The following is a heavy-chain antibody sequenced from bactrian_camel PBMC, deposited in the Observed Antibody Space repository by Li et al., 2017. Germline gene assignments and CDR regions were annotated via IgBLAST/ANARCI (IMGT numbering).Heavy chain of an antibody. CDR2: MLFGSGST. CDR1: GYTYSSYC. D-gene: IGHD1*01. Sequence: DVQLVESGGGSVQAGGSLRLSCAASGYTYSSYCMGWFRQAPGKEREGVAAMLFGSGSTYYADSVKGRFSISHDNAKNSVDLQMNSLKPDDTAVYYCAATGQMLSVAGCRTQGTQVTVS. J-gene: IGHJ4*01. V-gene: IGHV3S40*01.